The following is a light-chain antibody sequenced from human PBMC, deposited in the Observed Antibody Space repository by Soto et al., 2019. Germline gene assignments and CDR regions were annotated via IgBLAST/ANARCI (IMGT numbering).Light chain of an antibody. Sequence: EIVLTQSPGTLSLSPGERATLSCRASQSVNNNYLAWYQRQPGQAPRLLIYGASSRATGIPDRFSGSGSGTEFTLTISSLQSEDFAVYYCQQYGSSPPITFGQGTRLEIK. CDR2: GAS. V-gene: IGKV3-20*01. CDR1: QSVNNNY. CDR3: QQYGSSPPIT. J-gene: IGKJ5*01.